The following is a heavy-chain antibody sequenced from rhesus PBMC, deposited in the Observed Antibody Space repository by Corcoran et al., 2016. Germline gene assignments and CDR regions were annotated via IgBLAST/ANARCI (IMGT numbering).Heavy chain of an antibody. J-gene: IGHJ4*01. V-gene: IGHV4S7*01. Sequence: QVQLQESGPGLVKPSETLSLTCGVSGGSISSGYGWSWIRQPPGKGLEWIGYIYGSSWNTYYNPSLKSRVTISKDTSTNQFSMKLSSVAAADTAVYYCARNPPGDYSGSYSFDYWGQGVLVTVSS. CDR3: ARNPPGDYSGSYSFDY. D-gene: IGHD3-16*01. CDR1: GGSISSGYG. CDR2: IYGSSWNT.